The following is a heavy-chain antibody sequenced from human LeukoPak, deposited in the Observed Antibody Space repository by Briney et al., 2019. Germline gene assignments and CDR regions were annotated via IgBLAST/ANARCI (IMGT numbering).Heavy chain of an antibody. Sequence: GGSLRLSCAASGFTSSSYGTHWVRQAPGKGLEWVAFVRNDGSIKYYADSVKGRFTISRDNSKNTLYLQMNSLRAEDTAVYFCAKDRPEAYFDYWGQGTLVTVSS. V-gene: IGHV3-30*02. CDR2: VRNDGSIK. D-gene: IGHD3-16*01. J-gene: IGHJ4*02. CDR3: AKDRPEAYFDY. CDR1: GFTSSSYG.